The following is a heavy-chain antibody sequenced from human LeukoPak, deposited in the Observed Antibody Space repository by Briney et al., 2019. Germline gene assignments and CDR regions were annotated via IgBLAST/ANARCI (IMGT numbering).Heavy chain of an antibody. J-gene: IGHJ6*02. Sequence: GGSLRLSCAASGFTFSSYWMSWVRQAPGKGLEWVANIKQDGSEKYYVDSVKGRFTISRDNAKNSLYLQMNSLRAEDTAVYYCARGNGDDGGHFYYYYGMDVWGQGTTVTVSS. D-gene: IGHD4-17*01. CDR2: IKQDGSEK. V-gene: IGHV3-7*01. CDR3: ARGNGDDGGHFYYYYGMDV. CDR1: GFTFSSYW.